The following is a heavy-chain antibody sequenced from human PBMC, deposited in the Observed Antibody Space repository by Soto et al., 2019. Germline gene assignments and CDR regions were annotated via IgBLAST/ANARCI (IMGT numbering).Heavy chain of an antibody. J-gene: IGHJ4*02. D-gene: IGHD5-18*01. Sequence: SETLSLTCAVSGGSISSSNWWSWVRQPPGKGLEWIGEIYHSGSTNYNPSLKSRVTISVDKSKNQFSLKLSSVTAADTAVYYCARARGYSYGYSFDYWGQGTLVTVSS. CDR2: IYHSGST. CDR1: GGSISSSNW. CDR3: ARARGYSYGYSFDY. V-gene: IGHV4-4*02.